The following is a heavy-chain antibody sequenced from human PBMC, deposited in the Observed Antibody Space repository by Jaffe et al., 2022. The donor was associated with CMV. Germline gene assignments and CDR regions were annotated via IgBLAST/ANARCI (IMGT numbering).Heavy chain of an antibody. Sequence: EVQLVESGGGLVQPGGSLRVSCSASGFSFSTYAMHWVRQAPRKGLEYISGIASNGGSAYYADSVKDRFIISRDNFKNTVYLEMRSLRPDDTAMYYCVKDPSASGRDSWGQGTMITVTS. D-gene: IGHD6-19*01. CDR1: GFSFSTYA. J-gene: IGHJ4*02. CDR3: VKDPSASGRDS. V-gene: IGHV3-64D*06. CDR2: IASNGGSA.